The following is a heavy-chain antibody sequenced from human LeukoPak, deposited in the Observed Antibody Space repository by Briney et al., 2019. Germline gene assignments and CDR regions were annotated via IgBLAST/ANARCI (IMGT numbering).Heavy chain of an antibody. Sequence: SETPSLTCAVYGGSFSGYYWSWIRQPPGKGLEWIGEINHSGSTNYNPSLKSRVTISVDTSKNQFSLKLSSVTAADTAVYYCAGSGYDRDYWGQGTLVTVSS. CDR3: AGSGYDRDY. CDR2: INHSGST. D-gene: IGHD5-12*01. J-gene: IGHJ4*02. CDR1: GGSFSGYY. V-gene: IGHV4-34*01.